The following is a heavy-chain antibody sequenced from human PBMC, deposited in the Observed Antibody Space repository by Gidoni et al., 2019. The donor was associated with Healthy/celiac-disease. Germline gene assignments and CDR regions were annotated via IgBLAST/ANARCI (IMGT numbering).Heavy chain of an antibody. CDR3: AKDGDYYELVSRGYFDL. D-gene: IGHD3-22*01. CDR1: GFTFDDYA. Sequence: EVQLVESGGGLVQPGRSLRLSCAASGFTFDDYAMHWVRQAPGKGLEWVSGISWNSGSIGYADSVKGRFTISRDNAKNSLYLQMNSLRAEDTALYYCAKDGDYYELVSRGYFDLWGRGTLVTVSS. CDR2: ISWNSGSI. V-gene: IGHV3-9*01. J-gene: IGHJ2*01.